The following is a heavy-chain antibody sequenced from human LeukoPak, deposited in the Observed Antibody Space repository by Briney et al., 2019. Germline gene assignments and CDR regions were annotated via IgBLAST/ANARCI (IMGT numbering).Heavy chain of an antibody. V-gene: IGHV3-7*03. CDR2: IKEDVSDK. D-gene: IGHD3-3*01. Sequence: PGGTLRLSCAASGFTVDDHWRSWVRQAPGKGLEWVANIKEDVSDKYYVASVKGRFTISRDNAKNSLYLQMSRLRAEDTAVYYCARVGVAGFDYWGQGILVTVSS. CDR3: ARVGVAGFDY. J-gene: IGHJ4*02. CDR1: GFTVDDHW.